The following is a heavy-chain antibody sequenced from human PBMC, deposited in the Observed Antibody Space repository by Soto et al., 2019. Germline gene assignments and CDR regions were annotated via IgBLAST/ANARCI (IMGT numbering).Heavy chain of an antibody. Sequence: ASVKVSCKASGYAFSSYAMHWVRQAPGQRLEWMGWINIGSGNTEYSQNFQDRITITRDTSARTVYMELSGLRSEDTAVYYCARDGGDCGYRLAYYYYIGMDVWGQGTTVTIS. V-gene: IGHV1-3*04. CDR1: GYAFSSYA. CDR2: INIGSGNT. D-gene: IGHD2-21*02. CDR3: ARDGGDCGYRLAYYYYIGMDV. J-gene: IGHJ6*02.